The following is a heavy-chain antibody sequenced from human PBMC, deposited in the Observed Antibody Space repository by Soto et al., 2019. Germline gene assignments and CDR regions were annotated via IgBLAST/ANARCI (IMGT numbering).Heavy chain of an antibody. CDR1: GGTFSSYA. D-gene: IGHD5-12*01. CDR2: IIPIFGTA. CDR3: ARANSGYDNDAFDI. J-gene: IGHJ3*02. Sequence: GASVKVSCKASGGTFSSYAISWVRQAPGQGLEWMGGIIPIFGTANYAQKFQGRVTITADESTSTAYMELSSLRSEDTAVYYCARANSGYDNDAFDIWGQGTMVTVSS. V-gene: IGHV1-69*13.